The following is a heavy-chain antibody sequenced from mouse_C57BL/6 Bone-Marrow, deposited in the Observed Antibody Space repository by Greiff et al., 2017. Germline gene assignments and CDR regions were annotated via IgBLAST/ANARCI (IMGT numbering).Heavy chain of an antibody. J-gene: IGHJ2*01. CDR2: IWTGGGT. CDR1: GFSFTSYA. V-gene: IGHV2-9-1*01. Sequence: VKLVESGPGLVAPSQCLSITCTVSGFSFTSYAISWVRQPPGKGLEWLGVIWTGGGTNYNSALKSRLSISKDNAKSQVIFKMNRLQTDDTARYCCARNLCEAGFFDYWGQGTTLTVSS. CDR3: ARNLCEAGFFDY. D-gene: IGHD1-1*01.